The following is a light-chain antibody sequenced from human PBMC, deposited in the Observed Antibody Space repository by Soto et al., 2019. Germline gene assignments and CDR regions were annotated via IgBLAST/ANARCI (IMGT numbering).Light chain of an antibody. V-gene: IGLV1-44*01. CDR2: SNN. J-gene: IGLJ2*01. CDR3: AAWDDSLNVLV. CDR1: SSNIGSNT. Sequence: QSVMTQPPSASGTPGQRVTISCSGSSSNIGSNTVNWYQQLPGTAPKLFIYSNNQRPSGVPDRFSGSKSGTSASLAISGLQSEDEADYYCAAWDDSLNVLVFGGGTKLTVL.